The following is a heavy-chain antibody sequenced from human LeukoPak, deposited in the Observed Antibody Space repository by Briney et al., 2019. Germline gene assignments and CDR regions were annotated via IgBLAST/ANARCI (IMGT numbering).Heavy chain of an antibody. J-gene: IGHJ4*02. V-gene: IGHV4-39*07. CDR2: IYYSGST. CDR3: ARAHDILTGLDY. Sequence: SSETLSLTCTVSGGSISSSSYYWGWIRQPPGKGLAWIGTIYYSGSTYYNPSLKSRVTISVDTSKNQFSLKLSSVTAADTAVYYCARAHDILTGLDYWGQGTLVTVSS. CDR1: GGSISSSSYY. D-gene: IGHD3-9*01.